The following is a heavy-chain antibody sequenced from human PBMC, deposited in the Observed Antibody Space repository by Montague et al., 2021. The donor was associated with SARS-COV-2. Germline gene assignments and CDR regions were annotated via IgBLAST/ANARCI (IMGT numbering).Heavy chain of an antibody. J-gene: IGHJ3*02. D-gene: IGHD2-8*01. V-gene: IGHV3-30*04. CDR2: ICTDVNKK. Sequence: SLRLSCAASGFRFIGFSMHWVRQAPGKGLESFAVICTDVNKKYYSGSVKGRFTISRDNSKNTVSLQVNSLRVEDTAVYYCVRDTGMNGLDIWGQGTRVTVSS. CDR1: GFRFIGFS. CDR3: VRDTGMNGLDI.